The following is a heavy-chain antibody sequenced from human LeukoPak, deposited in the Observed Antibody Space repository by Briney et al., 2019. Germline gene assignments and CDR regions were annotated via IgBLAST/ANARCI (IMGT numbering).Heavy chain of an antibody. CDR2: ISSTSSI. Sequence: GGSLRLSCAASGFTFSSYSMNWVRQAPGKGLEWVSYISSTSSIYYADSVKGRFTVSRDNAKNSLYLQMNSLRAEDTALCYCARATSYGRFDYWGQGTLVTVSS. CDR3: ARATSYGRFDY. V-gene: IGHV3-48*01. CDR1: GFTFSSYS. D-gene: IGHD3-10*01. J-gene: IGHJ4*02.